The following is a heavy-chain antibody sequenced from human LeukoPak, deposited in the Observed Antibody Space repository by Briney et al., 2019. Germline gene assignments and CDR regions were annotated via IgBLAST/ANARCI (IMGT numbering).Heavy chain of an antibody. CDR2: ISTSSSYI. CDR1: GFTFSGYC. V-gene: IGHV3-21*01. CDR3: ARVADYGDDRYPYYYYYYMDV. D-gene: IGHD4-17*01. Sequence: GGSLRLSCAASGFTFSGYCMNWVRQAPGKGLEWVSSISTSSSYIYYADSVKGRFTISRDNAKNSLYLQMNSLRAEDTAVYYCARVADYGDDRYPYYYYYYMDVWGKGTTVTISS. J-gene: IGHJ6*03.